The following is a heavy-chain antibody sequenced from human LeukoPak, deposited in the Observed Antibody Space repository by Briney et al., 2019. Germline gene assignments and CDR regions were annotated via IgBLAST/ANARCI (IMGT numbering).Heavy chain of an antibody. J-gene: IGHJ6*03. CDR2: INHSGST. D-gene: IGHD5-12*01. Sequence: PSETLSLTCAVYGGSFSGYYWSWIRQPPGKGLEWSGEINHSGSTNYNPSLKSRVTISVDTSKNQFSLKLSSVTAADTAVYYCARGSPVWWLLGYMDVWGKGTTVTVSS. CDR1: GGSFSGYY. V-gene: IGHV4-34*01. CDR3: ARGSPVWWLLGYMDV.